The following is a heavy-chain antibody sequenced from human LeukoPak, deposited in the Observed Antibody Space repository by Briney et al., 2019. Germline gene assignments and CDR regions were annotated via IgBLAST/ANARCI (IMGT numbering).Heavy chain of an antibody. CDR3: ARSRYCSSTSCYYYMDV. CDR2: INHIFGTA. V-gene: IGHV1-69*06. CDR1: GGTFSSYA. J-gene: IGHJ6*03. Sequence: SVKVSCKASGGTFSSYAISWVRQAPGQGLEWMGGINHIFGTANHAQTLQSRVTITADKSTSTAYMELSSLRSEDTAVYYCARSRYCSSTSCYYYMDVWGKGTTVTVSS. D-gene: IGHD2-2*01.